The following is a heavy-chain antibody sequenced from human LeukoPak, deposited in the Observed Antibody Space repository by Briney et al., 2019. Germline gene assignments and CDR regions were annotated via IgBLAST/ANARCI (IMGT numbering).Heavy chain of an antibody. D-gene: IGHD6-13*01. J-gene: IGHJ3*02. Sequence: GGSLRLSCAASGFTFLTYTMNWVRQAPGTGLEWVSSISGSSSYMYYADSVKGRFTISRDDAKNSLYLQMNSLRAEDTAVYYCARARIAAAGTGAFDIWGQGTMVTVSS. CDR3: ARARIAAAGTGAFDI. CDR1: GFTFLTYT. V-gene: IGHV3-21*01. CDR2: ISGSSSYM.